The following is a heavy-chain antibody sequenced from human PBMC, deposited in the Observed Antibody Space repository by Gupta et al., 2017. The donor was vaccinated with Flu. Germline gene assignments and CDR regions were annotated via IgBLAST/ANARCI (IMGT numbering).Heavy chain of an antibody. J-gene: IGHJ6*02. CDR3: TTGIMITFGGVVRPDV. Sequence: EVQLVESGGGLVKPGGSLRLSCAASGFTFSNAWMSWVRQAPGEGLEWVGRIKSKTDGGTTDYAAPVKGRFTISRDDSKNTLYLQMNSLKTEDTAVYYCTTGIMITFGGVVRPDVWGQGTTVTVSS. V-gene: IGHV3-15*01. CDR1: GFTFSNAW. D-gene: IGHD3-16*01. CDR2: IKSKTDGGTT.